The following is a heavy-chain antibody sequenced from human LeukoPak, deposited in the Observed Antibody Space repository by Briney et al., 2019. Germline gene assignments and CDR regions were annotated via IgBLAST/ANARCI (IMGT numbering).Heavy chain of an antibody. Sequence: GGSLRLSCAAPGFTFSSYWMSWVRQAPGKGLEWVAHINQDRSEKYYVDSVKGRFTIARDNAKNSLYLEMNSPRAEDTALYYCARDPSRGYNYGYGDYWGQGTLVIVSS. D-gene: IGHD5-18*01. J-gene: IGHJ4*02. CDR3: ARDPSRGYNYGYGDY. CDR1: GFTFSSYW. CDR2: INQDRSEK. V-gene: IGHV3-7*01.